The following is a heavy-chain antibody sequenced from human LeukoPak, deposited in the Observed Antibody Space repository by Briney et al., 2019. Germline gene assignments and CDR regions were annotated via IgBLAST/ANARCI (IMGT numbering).Heavy chain of an antibody. CDR1: GGSINSYY. CDR3: ARLTPTTLSLYYYYMDV. CDR2: IYYSGST. D-gene: IGHD2/OR15-2a*01. Sequence: KPSETLSLTCTVAGGSINSYYWSWIRQPPGKGLEWIGYIYYSGSTNYNPSLKSRVTISVDTSKNQFSLRLNSVTAADTAVYYCARLTPTTLSLYYYYMDVWGKGTTVTVSS. V-gene: IGHV4-59*01. J-gene: IGHJ6*03.